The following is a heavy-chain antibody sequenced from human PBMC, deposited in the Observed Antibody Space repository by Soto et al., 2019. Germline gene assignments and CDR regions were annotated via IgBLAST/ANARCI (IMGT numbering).Heavy chain of an antibody. CDR1: GFTFSSYA. Sequence: EVQLLESGGGLVQPGGSLRLSCAASGFTFSSYAMSWVRQAPGKGLEWVSAISGSGGSTYYADSVKGRFTISRDNSKNTLYLQINSLRAEDTAVYYCATLTAMVPLFGYWGQGTLVTVSS. CDR2: ISGSGGST. D-gene: IGHD5-18*01. CDR3: ATLTAMVPLFGY. V-gene: IGHV3-23*01. J-gene: IGHJ4*02.